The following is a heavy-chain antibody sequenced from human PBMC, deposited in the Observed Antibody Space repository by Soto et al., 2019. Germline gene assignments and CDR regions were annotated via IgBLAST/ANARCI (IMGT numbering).Heavy chain of an antibody. Sequence: GGSLRLSCAAAGFTFSIYAMSWVRQAPGKGLEWVSAISGSGGSTYYADSVKGRLTISRDNSKNTLYLQMNSLRADDTAVYYCAKATRGGAATLIRDYWGQGTLVTVSS. D-gene: IGHD6-13*01. J-gene: IGHJ4*02. CDR1: GFTFSIYA. CDR2: ISGSGGST. CDR3: AKATRGGAATLIRDY. V-gene: IGHV3-23*01.